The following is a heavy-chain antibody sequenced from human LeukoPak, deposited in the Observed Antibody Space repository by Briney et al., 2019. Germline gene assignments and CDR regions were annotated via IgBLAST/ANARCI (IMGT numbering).Heavy chain of an antibody. V-gene: IGHV4-4*07. J-gene: IGHJ4*02. CDR1: GFTFSSYW. D-gene: IGHD2-15*01. CDR3: ARVSYCSGGSCYSYYFDY. Sequence: PGGSLRLSCAASGFTFSSYWMSWIRQPAGKGLEWIGRIYTSGSTNYNPSLKSRVTMSVDTSKNQFSLKLSSVTAADTAVYYCARVSYCSGGSCYSYYFDYWGQGTLVTVSS. CDR2: IYTSGST.